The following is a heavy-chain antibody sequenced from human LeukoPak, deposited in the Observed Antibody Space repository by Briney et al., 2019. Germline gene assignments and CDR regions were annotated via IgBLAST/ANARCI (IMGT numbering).Heavy chain of an antibody. CDR3: ARFPDYYYDSSGAGDY. V-gene: IGHV4-39*01. CDR1: GGSISSSSYY. Sequence: SETLSLTCTVSGGSISSSSYYWGWIRQPPGKGLEWIGSIYYSGSTYDNPSLKSRVTISVDTSKNQFSLKLSSVTAADTAVYYCARFPDYYYDSSGAGDYWGQGTLVTVSS. D-gene: IGHD3-22*01. CDR2: IYYSGST. J-gene: IGHJ4*02.